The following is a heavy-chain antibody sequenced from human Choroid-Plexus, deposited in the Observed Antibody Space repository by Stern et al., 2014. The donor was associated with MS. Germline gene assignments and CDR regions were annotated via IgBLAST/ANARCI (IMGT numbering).Heavy chain of an antibody. CDR2: VSHDGSYK. CDR3: AKDRQYLTYFFDH. V-gene: IGHV3-30*18. CDR1: GFTFGSCA. Sequence: VQLVESGGGVVKPGRPLRLSCVASGFTFGSCAIHWVRQAPGKGLGWVGGVSHDGSYKYYADSVKGRFTISRDNSQNTLYMQMSSLRPEDTAVYYCAKDRQYLTYFFDHWGQGSLVTVSS. D-gene: IGHD2/OR15-2a*01. J-gene: IGHJ5*02.